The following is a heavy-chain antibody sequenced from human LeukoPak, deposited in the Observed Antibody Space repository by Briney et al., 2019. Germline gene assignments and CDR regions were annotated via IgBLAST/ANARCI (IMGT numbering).Heavy chain of an antibody. CDR3: AREIWFGGDRNWFDP. CDR1: GYTFTSYD. CDR2: MNPNSGNT. Sequence: ASVKVSCKASGYTFTSYDINWVRQATGQGLEWMRWMNPNSGNTGYAQKFQGRVTMTRNTSISTAYMELSSLRSEDTAVYYCAREIWFGGDRNWFDPWGQGTLVTVSS. J-gene: IGHJ5*02. D-gene: IGHD3-10*01. V-gene: IGHV1-8*01.